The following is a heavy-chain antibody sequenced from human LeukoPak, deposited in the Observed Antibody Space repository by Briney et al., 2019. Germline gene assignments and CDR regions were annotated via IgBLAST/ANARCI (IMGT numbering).Heavy chain of an antibody. CDR3: ARHGRRWFKTATIDY. Sequence: SETLSLTCAVYGGSFSGYHWSWIRQSPGKGLEWIGEISHTGIASYNPSLKSRVAISVDASKNQFSLRLSSVTAADTAVYYCARHGRRWFKTATIDYWGQGTLVTVSS. J-gene: IGHJ4*02. D-gene: IGHD2-15*01. CDR1: GGSFSGYH. V-gene: IGHV4-34*01. CDR2: ISHTGIA.